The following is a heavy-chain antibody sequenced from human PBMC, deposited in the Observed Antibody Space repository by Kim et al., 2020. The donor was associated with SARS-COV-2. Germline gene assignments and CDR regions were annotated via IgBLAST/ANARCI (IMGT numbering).Heavy chain of an antibody. CDR3: TSKNVLRYFDWYDY. Sequence: GGSLRLSCAASGFTFSGSAMHWVRQASGKGLEWVGRIRSKANSYATAYAASVKGRFTISRDDSKNTAYLQMNSLKTEDTAVYYCTSKNVLRYFDWYDYWGQRTLVTVSS. D-gene: IGHD3-9*01. CDR2: IRSKANSYAT. CDR1: GFTFSGSA. V-gene: IGHV3-73*01. J-gene: IGHJ4*02.